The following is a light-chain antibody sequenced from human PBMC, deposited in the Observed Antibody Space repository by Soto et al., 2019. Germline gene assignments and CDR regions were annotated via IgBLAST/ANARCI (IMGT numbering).Light chain of an antibody. CDR2: DVS. CDR1: SSDVGGYNY. Sequence: QSVLTQPASVSGSPRQSITISCTETSSDVGGYNYVSWYQQHPGKAPKLMIYDVSNRPSGVSNRFSGSKSGNTASLTISGLQAEDEADYYCSSYTSSSTPLGTGTKVTVL. CDR3: SSYTSSSTP. V-gene: IGLV2-14*01. J-gene: IGLJ1*01.